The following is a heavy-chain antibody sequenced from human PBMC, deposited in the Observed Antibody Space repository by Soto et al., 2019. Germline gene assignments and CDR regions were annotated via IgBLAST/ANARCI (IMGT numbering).Heavy chain of an antibody. Sequence: ASVKVSCKASGYTFTGYYMHWVRQAPGQGLEWMGWINPNSGGTNYAQKFQGWVTMTRDTSISTAYMELSRLRSDDTAVYYCARAGLYCGGGSCYFFNYYYGMDVWGQGTTVTVSS. J-gene: IGHJ6*02. V-gene: IGHV1-2*04. CDR3: ARAGLYCGGGSCYFFNYYYGMDV. CDR2: INPNSGGT. CDR1: GYTFTGYY. D-gene: IGHD2-15*01.